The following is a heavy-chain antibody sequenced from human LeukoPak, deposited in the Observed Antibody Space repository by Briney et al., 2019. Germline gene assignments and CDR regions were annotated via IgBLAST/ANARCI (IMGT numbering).Heavy chain of an antibody. Sequence: SLKVSCKASGGTFSSYAISWVRQAPGQGLEWMGGFIPIFGTANYAQKFQGRVTITADESTSTAYMELSSLRSEDTAVYYCARELSIVVVTARGHRYFDYWGQGTLVTVS. CDR1: GGTFSSYA. V-gene: IGHV1-69*13. CDR2: FIPIFGTA. D-gene: IGHD2-21*02. J-gene: IGHJ4*02. CDR3: ARELSIVVVTARGHRYFDY.